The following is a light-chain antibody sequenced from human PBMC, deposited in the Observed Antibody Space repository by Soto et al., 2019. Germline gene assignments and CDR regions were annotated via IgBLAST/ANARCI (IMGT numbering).Light chain of an antibody. Sequence: QSALTQSASVSGSLGQSITLSCTGSGGDIGAYNYVSWYQQHPGKAPKLIIYGVTHRPSGVSSRFSASKSAYTASLTISALQAEDEADYYCSSFTTTYFYVFGPGTKLTVL. CDR3: SSFTTTYFYV. CDR2: GVT. J-gene: IGLJ1*01. V-gene: IGLV2-14*01. CDR1: GGDIGAYNY.